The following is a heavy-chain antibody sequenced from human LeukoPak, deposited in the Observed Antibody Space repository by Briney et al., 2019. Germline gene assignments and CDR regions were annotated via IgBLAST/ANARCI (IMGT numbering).Heavy chain of an antibody. D-gene: IGHD3-10*01. J-gene: IGHJ4*02. CDR2: ISSSSSYT. Sequence: KPGGSLRLSCAVSEFTFSDYYMIWLRQAPGKGLEWVSYISSSSSYTNYADSVKGRFTISRDNAKNSLYLQINSLRAEDTAVYYCARDISTYGSGSSQFDYWGQGTLVTVSS. CDR3: ARDISTYGSGSSQFDY. CDR1: EFTFSDYY. V-gene: IGHV3-11*06.